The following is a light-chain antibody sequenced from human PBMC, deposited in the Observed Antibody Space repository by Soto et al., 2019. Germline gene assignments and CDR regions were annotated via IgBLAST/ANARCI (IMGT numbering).Light chain of an antibody. CDR1: QTISSW. CDR3: EQDESRPLT. CDR2: AAS. Sequence: DIHLALALATRPRSVGDRVTITCRASQTISSWLAWYQQKPGKVPKLLLYAASTLQSGVPSRFSGSGSGTGFTFTITCLQSEDFATYYCEQDESRPLTFGPGTRVDIK. V-gene: IGKV1-27*01. J-gene: IGKJ3*01.